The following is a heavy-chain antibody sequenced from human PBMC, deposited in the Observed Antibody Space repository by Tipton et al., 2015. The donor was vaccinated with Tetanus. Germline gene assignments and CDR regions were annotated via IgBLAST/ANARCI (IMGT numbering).Heavy chain of an antibody. V-gene: IGHV5-51*01. CDR1: GYNFNLYW. CDR2: IYPDDSDT. J-gene: IGHJ2*01. D-gene: IGHD7-27*01. CDR3: ARRLGPYTGDHFWHFDL. Sequence: QLVQSGAELKKPGESLKISCQGSGYNFNLYWIAWVRQMPGKGLEWMGIIYPDDSDTRYSPSFQGQVTISADKSTTTAYLQWSSLKASDTAMYYCARRLGPYTGDHFWHFDLWGRGTLVTVSS.